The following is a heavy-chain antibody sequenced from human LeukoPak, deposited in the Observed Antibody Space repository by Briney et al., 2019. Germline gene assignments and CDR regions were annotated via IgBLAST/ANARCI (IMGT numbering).Heavy chain of an antibody. Sequence: GGSLRLSCAASGFTFSSYAMSWVRQVPGKGLEWVSGINWNGGSRGYADSVKGRFTISRDNAKNSVYLQMNSLRSEDTAFYHCARDRCSSTSCNNTPNWFDPWGQGTLVTVSS. CDR3: ARDRCSSTSCNNTPNWFDP. D-gene: IGHD2-2*02. CDR2: INWNGGSR. CDR1: GFTFSSYA. V-gene: IGHV3-20*01. J-gene: IGHJ5*02.